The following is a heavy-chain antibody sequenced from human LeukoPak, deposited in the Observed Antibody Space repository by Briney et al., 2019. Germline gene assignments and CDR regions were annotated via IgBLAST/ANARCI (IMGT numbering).Heavy chain of an antibody. V-gene: IGHV1-8*03. CDR3: GRGDYGDTGTAFDI. Sequence: ASVTVSFKGSGYIFNDYDIHLVRQASGQGFEWLGWVLSNSGNNAYAQNFQNRVTIIRNSSTDTAYLELSNLRGEDTAAYYCGRGDYGDTGTAFDIWGQGTMVIVSS. CDR2: VLSNSGNN. J-gene: IGHJ3*02. CDR1: GYIFNDYD. D-gene: IGHD4-17*01.